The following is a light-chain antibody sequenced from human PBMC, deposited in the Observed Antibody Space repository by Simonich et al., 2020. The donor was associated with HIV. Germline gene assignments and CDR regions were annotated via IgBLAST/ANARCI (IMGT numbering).Light chain of an antibody. CDR2: EAS. J-gene: IGKJ1*01. Sequence: DIQMTQSPSTLSASVGDRVTITCRASQSISTWLAWYQQKPGKAPKLLIYEASTLESGGPSRFSGSGSGTEFTLTISGLQPDDFATYYCQQYNTYPRTFGQGTKVEI. CDR1: QSISTW. CDR3: QQYNTYPRT. V-gene: IGKV1-5*03.